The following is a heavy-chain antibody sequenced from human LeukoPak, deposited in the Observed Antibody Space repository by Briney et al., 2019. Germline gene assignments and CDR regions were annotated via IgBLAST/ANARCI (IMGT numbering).Heavy chain of an antibody. V-gene: IGHV4-30-4*08. CDR1: GGSISSGDYY. J-gene: IGHJ6*03. Sequence: SETLSLTCTVSGGSISSGDYYWSWIRQPPGKGLEWIGYIYYSGSTYYNPSLKSRVTISVDTSKNQFSLKLSSVTAADTAVYYCARVRQGYYMDVWGKGTTVTVSS. CDR3: ARVRQGYYMDV. CDR2: IYYSGST.